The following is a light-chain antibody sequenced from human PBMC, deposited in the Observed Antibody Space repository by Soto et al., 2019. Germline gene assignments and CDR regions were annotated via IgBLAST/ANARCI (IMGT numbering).Light chain of an antibody. J-gene: IGLJ1*01. Sequence: PAGPRFGVPWQAVSIFRPWNSSGIGASNFVSWYQHLPGRAPKVIIYEATNRPSGVSDRFSGSKAGNTASLTISGLQADDEAEYFCLSYKTDNTFVFGTGTKVTVL. CDR1: SSGIGASNF. CDR2: EAT. CDR3: LSYKTDNTFV. V-gene: IGLV2-14*01.